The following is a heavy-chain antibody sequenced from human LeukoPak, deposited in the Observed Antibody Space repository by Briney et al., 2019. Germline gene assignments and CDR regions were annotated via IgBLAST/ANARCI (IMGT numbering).Heavy chain of an antibody. CDR3: ASYRKKNMVRGVMGFDY. V-gene: IGHV1-2*02. CDR1: GYTFTGYY. J-gene: IGHJ4*02. Sequence: ASVKVSCKASGYTFTGYYMHWVRQAPGQGLEWMGWINPNSGGTNYAQKFQGRVTMTRDTSISTAYMELSRLRSDDTAVYYCASYRKKNMVRGVMGFDYWGQGTLVTVSS. D-gene: IGHD3-10*01. CDR2: INPNSGGT.